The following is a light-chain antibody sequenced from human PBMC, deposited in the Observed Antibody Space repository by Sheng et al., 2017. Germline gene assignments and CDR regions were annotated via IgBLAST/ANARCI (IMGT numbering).Light chain of an antibody. J-gene: IGKJ2*01. CDR3: QQRSNWPPGALMYT. CDR2: GAS. CDR1: QSVSSSY. Sequence: EIVLTQSPGTLSLSPGERATLSCRASQSVSSSYLAWYQLKPGQAPRLLIYGASSRATGIPDRFSGSGSGTDFTLTISTLEPEDFAVYYCQQRSNWPPGALMYTFGQGTKLEIK. V-gene: IGKV3D-20*02.